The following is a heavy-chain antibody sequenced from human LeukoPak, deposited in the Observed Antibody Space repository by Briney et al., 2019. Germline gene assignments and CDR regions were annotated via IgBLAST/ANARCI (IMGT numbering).Heavy chain of an antibody. CDR1: GFTFIRFV. V-gene: IGHV3-30*18. D-gene: IGHD6-19*01. CDR2: ISYDGSNK. CDR3: AKDLGRIAVAPY. J-gene: IGHJ4*02. Sequence: VGSLRLSCAASGFTFIRFVMYWGCPAPGKGREWGSVISYDGSNKYYADSVKGRFTISRDNSKNTLYLKMNSLRAEDTAVYYCAKDLGRIAVAPYWGQGTLVTVSS.